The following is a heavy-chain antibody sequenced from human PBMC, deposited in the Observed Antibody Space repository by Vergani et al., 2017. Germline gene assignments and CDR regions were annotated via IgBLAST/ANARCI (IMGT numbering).Heavy chain of an antibody. CDR2: ISSSSSYI. D-gene: IGHD2-2*01. J-gene: IGHJ6*02. Sequence: EVQLVESGGGLVKPGGSLRLSCAASGFTFSSYSMNWIRQAPGKGLEWVSSISSSSSYIYYADSVKGRFTISRDNAKNSLYLQMNSLRAEDTAVYYCAKGVYCSSTSCYEGRGYYYGMGVWGQGTTVTFSS. CDR3: AKGVYCSSTSCYEGRGYYYGMGV. CDR1: GFTFSSYS. V-gene: IGHV3-21*04.